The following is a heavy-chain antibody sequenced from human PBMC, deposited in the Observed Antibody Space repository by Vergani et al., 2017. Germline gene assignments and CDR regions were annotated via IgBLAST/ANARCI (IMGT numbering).Heavy chain of an antibody. CDR1: GFTFSSYG. CDR2: ISYDGSNK. V-gene: IGHV3-30*03. J-gene: IGHJ4*02. D-gene: IGHD6-6*01. CDR3: ATGGRGGKLVPDSD. Sequence: QVQLVESGGGVVQPGRSLRLSCAASGFTFSSYGMHWVRQAPGKGLEWVAVISYDGSNKYYADSVKGRFTISRDNSKNTLYLQMNSLRAEDTAVNYCATGGRGGKLVPDSDWGQGNLVTVSS.